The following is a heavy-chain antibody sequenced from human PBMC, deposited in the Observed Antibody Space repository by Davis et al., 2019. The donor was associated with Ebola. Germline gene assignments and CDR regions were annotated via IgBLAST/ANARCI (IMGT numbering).Heavy chain of an antibody. CDR1: GYTFTSYG. J-gene: IGHJ4*02. V-gene: IGHV1-46*01. D-gene: IGHD5-18*01. Sequence: AASVKVSCKASGYTFTSYGISWVRQAPGQGLEWMGIINPSGGSTSYAQKFQGRVTMTRDTSTSTVYMELSSLRSEDTAVYYCAKELMVTSFDYWGQGTLVTVSS. CDR2: INPSGGST. CDR3: AKELMVTSFDY.